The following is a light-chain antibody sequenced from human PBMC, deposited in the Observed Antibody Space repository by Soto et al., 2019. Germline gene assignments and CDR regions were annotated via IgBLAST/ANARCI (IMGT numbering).Light chain of an antibody. CDR2: KAS. J-gene: IGKJ1*01. CDR1: QTISSW. CDR3: QHYNSYSEA. V-gene: IGKV1-5*03. Sequence: DIQMTQSPSTLSGSVGDRVTITCRASQTISSWLAWYQQKPGKAPKLLIYKASTLKSGVPSRFSGSGSGTEFTLTISSLQHDDFATYYCQHYNSYSEAFGQGPKVDIK.